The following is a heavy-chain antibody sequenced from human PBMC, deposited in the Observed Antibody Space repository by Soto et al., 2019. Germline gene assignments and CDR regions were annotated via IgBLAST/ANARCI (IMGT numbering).Heavy chain of an antibody. CDR3: AKCPGYDFWSWFDY. CDR2: ISSDGVST. CDR1: GFTFSSYS. V-gene: IGHV3-64D*06. Sequence: GGSLRLSCSASGFTFSSYSMHWVRQAPGKGLEWVAVISSDGVSTYYADSVKGRFTISRDNSKDTLDLQMNSLRTEDTAVYYCAKCPGYDFWSWFDYWGQGIVVTVSS. J-gene: IGHJ4*02. D-gene: IGHD3-3*01.